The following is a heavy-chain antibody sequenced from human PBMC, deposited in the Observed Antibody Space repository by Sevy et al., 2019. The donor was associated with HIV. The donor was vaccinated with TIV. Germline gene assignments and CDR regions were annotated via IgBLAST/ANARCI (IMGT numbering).Heavy chain of an antibody. CDR1: GYTFNNYT. Sequence: ASVKVSCRGSGYTFNNYTIYWVRQAPGQSLEWMGWVNTASGDTKYSQKFQGRLIITTDTSARTVYMELNSLRSEDTAFYFCARDFCSGGSCYSAFVYWGQGTLVTVSS. J-gene: IGHJ4*02. CDR2: VNTASGDT. V-gene: IGHV1-3*04. D-gene: IGHD2-15*01. CDR3: ARDFCSGGSCYSAFVY.